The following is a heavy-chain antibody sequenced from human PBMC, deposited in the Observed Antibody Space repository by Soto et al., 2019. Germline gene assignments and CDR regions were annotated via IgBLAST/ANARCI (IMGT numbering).Heavy chain of an antibody. CDR2: INHSGST. CDR1: GGSFSGYY. CDR3: TRVRRDYYGSGRAGWFDP. D-gene: IGHD3-10*01. Sequence: QVQLQQWGAGLLKPSETLSLTCAVYGGSFSGYYWSWIRQPPGKGLEWIGEINHSGSTNYNPSLKSRVTISVDTSKNQFSLKLSSVTAADTAVYYCTRVRRDYYGSGRAGWFDPWGQGTLVTVSS. V-gene: IGHV4-34*01. J-gene: IGHJ5*02.